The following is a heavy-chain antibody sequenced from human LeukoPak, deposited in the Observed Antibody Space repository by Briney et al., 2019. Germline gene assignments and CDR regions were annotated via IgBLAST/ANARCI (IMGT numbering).Heavy chain of an antibody. J-gene: IGHJ5*02. V-gene: IGHV3-64*01. CDR3: ARGGYCSTTSCFVRGWFDP. Sequence: GGSLRLSCAASGFTFSSYAMHWVRQASGKGLEYVSAISSNGGSRYYANSVKDRFTISRDNSKNTLYLQMGSLRAEDMAVYYCARGGYCSTTSCFVRGWFDPWGQGTLVSVSS. CDR1: GFTFSSYA. D-gene: IGHD2-2*01. CDR2: ISSNGGSR.